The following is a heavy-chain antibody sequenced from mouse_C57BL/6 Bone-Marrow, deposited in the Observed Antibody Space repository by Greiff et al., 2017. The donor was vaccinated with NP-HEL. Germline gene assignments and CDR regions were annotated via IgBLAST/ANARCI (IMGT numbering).Heavy chain of an antibody. Sequence: QVQLQQPGAELVRPGSSVKLSCKASGYTFTSYWMDWVKQRPGQGLEWIGNIYPSDSETHYNQKFKDKATLTVDKSSSTAYMQLSSLTSEDSAVYYCAFYGTPYWYFDVWGTGTTVTVSS. CDR2: IYPSDSET. D-gene: IGHD1-1*01. CDR1: GYTFTSYW. J-gene: IGHJ1*03. CDR3: AFYGTPYWYFDV. V-gene: IGHV1-61*01.